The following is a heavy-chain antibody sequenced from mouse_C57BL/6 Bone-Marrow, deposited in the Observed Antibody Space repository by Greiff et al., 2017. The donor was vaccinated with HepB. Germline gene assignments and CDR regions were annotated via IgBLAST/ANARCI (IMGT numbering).Heavy chain of an antibody. CDR1: GYTFTSYW. CDR2: IDPSDSYT. V-gene: IGHV1-69*01. CDR3: ARAFITTVRTYAMDY. D-gene: IGHD1-1*01. Sequence: QVQLKQSGAELVMPGASVKLSCKASGYTFTSYWMHWVKQRPGQGLEWIGEIDPSDSYTNYNQKFKGKSTLTVDKSSSTAYMQLSSLTSEDSAVYYCARAFITTVRTYAMDYWGQGTSVTVSS. J-gene: IGHJ4*01.